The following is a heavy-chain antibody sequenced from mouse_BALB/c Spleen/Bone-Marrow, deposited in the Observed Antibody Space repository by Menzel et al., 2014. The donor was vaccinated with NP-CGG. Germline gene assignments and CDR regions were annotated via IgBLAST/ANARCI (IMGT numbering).Heavy chain of an antibody. CDR2: INPSSGYT. CDR1: GYTFTNYT. CDR3: ARGKAGFYGMDY. Sequence: VQLQQSGAELARPGASVKMSCKASGYTFTNYTMHWVKQRPGQGLEWIGYINPSSGYTNYNQKFKDTATLTADKSSSTGYRQRSGLTPADSAVCYCARGKAGFYGMDYWGQGASVTVSS. V-gene: IGHV1-4*01. J-gene: IGHJ4*01.